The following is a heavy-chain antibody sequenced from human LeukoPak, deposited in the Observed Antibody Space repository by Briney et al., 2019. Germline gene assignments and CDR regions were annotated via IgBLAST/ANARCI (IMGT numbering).Heavy chain of an antibody. Sequence: GGSLRLSCAASGFTFSSSALSWVRQAPGKGLEWVSAVSGSGDRIDYADSVKGRFTISRDNSKDTLFLRMSSLRAEDTAVYFCATGPPFDNWGQGTLVTVST. CDR2: VSGSGDRI. J-gene: IGHJ4*02. V-gene: IGHV3-23*01. CDR1: GFTFSSSA. CDR3: ATGPPFDN.